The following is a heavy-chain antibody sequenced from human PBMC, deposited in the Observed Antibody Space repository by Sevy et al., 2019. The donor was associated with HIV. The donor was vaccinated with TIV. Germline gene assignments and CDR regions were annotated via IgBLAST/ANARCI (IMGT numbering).Heavy chain of an antibody. CDR3: ARDPSRAAEGWFDP. CDR2: INHNSGGT. D-gene: IGHD6-13*01. CDR1: GYTFTDYY. J-gene: IGHJ5*02. Sequence: ASVKVSCKASGYTFTDYYMYWVRQAPGQGLEWMGWINHNSGGTNDAQKFKGRVTMTRDTSISTAYMELSRLRSDDTAMYYCARDPSRAAEGWFDPWGQGTLVTVSS. V-gene: IGHV1-2*02.